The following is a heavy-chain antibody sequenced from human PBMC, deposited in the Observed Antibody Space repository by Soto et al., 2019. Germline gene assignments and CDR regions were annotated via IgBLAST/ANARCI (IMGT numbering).Heavy chain of an antibody. V-gene: IGHV4-30-4*01. CDR3: ARHSSSWYSYFQH. CDR2: IYYSGST. CDR1: GGSISSGDYY. D-gene: IGHD6-13*01. J-gene: IGHJ1*01. Sequence: PSETLSLTCTVSGGSISSGDYYWSWIRQPPGKGLEWIGYIYYSGSTYYNPSLKSRVTISVDTSKNQFSLKLSSVTAADTAVYYCARHSSSWYSYFQHWGQGTLVTVSS.